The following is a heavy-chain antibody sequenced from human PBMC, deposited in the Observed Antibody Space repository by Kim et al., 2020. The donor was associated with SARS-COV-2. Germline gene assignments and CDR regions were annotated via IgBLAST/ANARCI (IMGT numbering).Heavy chain of an antibody. V-gene: IGHV4-39*01. CDR3: ARRRRSSGLRRYYGMDV. CDR2: IYYSGST. Sequence: SETLSLTCTVSGGSISSSSYYWGWIRQLPGKGLEWIGSIYYSGSTYYNPSLKSRVTISVDMSKNQFSLMLSSVTAADTAVYYCARRRRSSGLRRYYGMDVWGQGTTVTVSS. D-gene: IGHD6-19*01. J-gene: IGHJ6*02. CDR1: GGSISSSSYY.